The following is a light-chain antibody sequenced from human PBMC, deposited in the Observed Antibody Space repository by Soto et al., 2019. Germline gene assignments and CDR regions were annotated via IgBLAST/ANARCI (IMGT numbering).Light chain of an antibody. J-gene: IGLJ2*01. CDR1: SSDVGGYKY. CDR3: SSYTSRSTLV. Sequence: QSVLTQPASVSGSPGQSITISCTGTSSDVGGYKYVSWYQQHPGKAPKLMIYEVSNRPSGVSNRFSGSKSGNTASLTITGLQAEEEAEYYCSSYTSRSTLVFGGGTKVTVL. V-gene: IGLV2-14*01. CDR2: EVS.